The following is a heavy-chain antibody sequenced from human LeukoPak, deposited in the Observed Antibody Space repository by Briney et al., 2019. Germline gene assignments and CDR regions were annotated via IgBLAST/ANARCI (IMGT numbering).Heavy chain of an antibody. D-gene: IGHD7-27*01. CDR1: GGSISSYY. Sequence: SETLSLTCTVSGGSISSYYWGWIRQPPGKGLEWIGSIYYSGSTYYNPSLKSRVTISVDTSKNQFSLKLSSVTAADTAVYYCAREQSWGLGFDYWGQGTLVTVSS. V-gene: IGHV4-39*07. CDR3: AREQSWGLGFDY. CDR2: IYYSGST. J-gene: IGHJ4*02.